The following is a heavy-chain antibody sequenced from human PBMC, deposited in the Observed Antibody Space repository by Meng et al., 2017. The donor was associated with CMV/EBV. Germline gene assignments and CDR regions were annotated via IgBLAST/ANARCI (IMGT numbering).Heavy chain of an antibody. J-gene: IGHJ4*02. CDR2: IYYSGST. D-gene: IGHD3-3*01. CDR1: GGSISSSSYY. Sequence: SETLSLTCTVSGGSISSSSYYWGWIRQPPGKGLEWIGSIYYSGSTYYNPSLKSRVTISVDTSKNQFSLKLSSVTAADTAVYYCAEYDFWTYYFDYWGRGTLVTVSS. V-gene: IGHV4-39*07. CDR3: AEYDFWTYYFDY.